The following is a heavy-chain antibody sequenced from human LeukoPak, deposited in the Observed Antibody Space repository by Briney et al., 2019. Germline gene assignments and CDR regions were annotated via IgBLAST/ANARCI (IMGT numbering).Heavy chain of an antibody. V-gene: IGHV4-30-2*01. D-gene: IGHD3-3*01. CDR1: GGSISSGGYY. Sequence: SQTLSLTCTVSGGSISSGGYYWSWIRQPPGKGLEWIGYIHHSGSTYYNPSLKNRVTISVDRSKNQFSLNLSSVTAADTAVYYCVRVVGGVVSLDSWGQGTLVTVSS. CDR2: IHHSGST. CDR3: VRVVGGVVSLDS. J-gene: IGHJ4*02.